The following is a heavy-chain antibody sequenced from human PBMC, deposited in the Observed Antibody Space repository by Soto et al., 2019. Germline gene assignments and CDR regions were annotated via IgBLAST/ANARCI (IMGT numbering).Heavy chain of an antibody. Sequence: SETLSLTCPVSGGAISNSTYYWGWIRQPPGKRLEWIGSVSFSGSKYYNPSLKSRVTFSIDTSKTLISLKLRSVTAADTAVYYCARGSTWQGRDWFDPWGQGTLVTVSS. V-gene: IGHV4-39*01. CDR2: VSFSGSK. J-gene: IGHJ5*02. D-gene: IGHD6-13*01. CDR3: ARGSTWQGRDWFDP. CDR1: GGAISNSTYY.